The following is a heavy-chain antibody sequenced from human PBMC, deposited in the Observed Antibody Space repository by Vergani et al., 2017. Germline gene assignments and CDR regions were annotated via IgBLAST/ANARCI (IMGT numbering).Heavy chain of an antibody. V-gene: IGHV4-34*01. J-gene: IGHJ4*02. Sequence: QVQLQQWGAGLLKPSETLSLTCAVYGGSFNGYYWSWIRQPPGKGLEWIGEINHSGSTNYNPSLKSRVTISVDTSKNQFSLKLSSVTAADTAVYYCARIFGELSDYWGQGTLVTVSS. CDR3: ARIFGELSDY. CDR2: INHSGST. CDR1: GGSFNGYY. D-gene: IGHD3-10*01.